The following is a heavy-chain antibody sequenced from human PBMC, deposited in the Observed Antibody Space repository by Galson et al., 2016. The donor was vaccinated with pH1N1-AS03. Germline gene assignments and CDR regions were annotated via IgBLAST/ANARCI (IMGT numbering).Heavy chain of an antibody. D-gene: IGHD2-8*01. J-gene: IGHJ1*01. CDR3: ARDGPGMVRANAH. CDR1: GGKFSSYA. V-gene: IGHV1-69*13. Sequence: SVKVSCKASGGKFSSYAISWVRQAPGQGLEWMGGIIPTFGKPQYAQKFQGRVTITADESTTTVYMDLSSLISDDTAMYYCARDGPGMVRANAHWGQGTLVTVSS. CDR2: IIPTFGKP.